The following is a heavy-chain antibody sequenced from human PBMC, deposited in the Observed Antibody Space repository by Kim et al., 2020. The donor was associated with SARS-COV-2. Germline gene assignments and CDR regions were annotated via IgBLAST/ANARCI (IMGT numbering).Heavy chain of an antibody. CDR2: ISYDGSNK. V-gene: IGHV3-30*18. CDR1: GFTFSSYG. J-gene: IGHJ4*02. CDR3: AKGRGYQDY. D-gene: IGHD5-18*01. Sequence: GGSLRLSCAASGFTFSSYGMHWVRQAPGKGLEWVAVISYDGSNKYYADSVKGRFTISRDNSKNTLYLQMNSLRAEDTAVYYCAKGRGYQDYWGQGTLVTVSS.